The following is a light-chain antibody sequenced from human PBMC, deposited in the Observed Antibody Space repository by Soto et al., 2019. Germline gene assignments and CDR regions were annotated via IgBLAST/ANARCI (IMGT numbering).Light chain of an antibody. CDR2: GAS. CDR1: QSISNN. J-gene: IGKJ1*01. V-gene: IGKV3-15*01. Sequence: EIVMTQSPATLSVSPGERATLSCRASQSISNNLAWYQHKPGQAPRLLIYGASTRATGIPAKFSGSGSGTEFTVTISSLQSEDFAVHYCQQYNGFPWTFGQGTKVEIK. CDR3: QQYNGFPWT.